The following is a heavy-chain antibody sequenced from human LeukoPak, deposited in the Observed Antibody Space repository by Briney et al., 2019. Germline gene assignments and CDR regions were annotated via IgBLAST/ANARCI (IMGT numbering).Heavy chain of an antibody. Sequence: GGSLRLSCAASGFTFIWYWMHWVGQAAGRGVVGVSRINSDGSSTSYADSVKGRFTISRDNAKNTLYLQMDSLRAEDTAVYYCARAGPREIALAGPFDYWGQGILVTVSS. V-gene: IGHV3-74*01. CDR1: GFTFIWYW. J-gene: IGHJ4*02. CDR3: ARAGPREIALAGPFDY. D-gene: IGHD6-19*01. CDR2: INSDGSST.